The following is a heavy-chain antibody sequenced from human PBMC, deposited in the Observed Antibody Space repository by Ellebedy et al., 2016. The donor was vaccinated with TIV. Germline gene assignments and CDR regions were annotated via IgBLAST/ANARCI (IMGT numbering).Heavy chain of an antibody. V-gene: IGHV1-46*01. CDR2: INPSGGST. D-gene: IGHD1-26*01. CDR3: ARWSGSYLKGFGY. CDR1: GYTFTSYY. Sequence: ASVKVSCKASGYTFTSYYMHWVRQAPGQGREWMGLINPSGGSTSNEQKFQGRVTMTRDKYTSTVYMELNSLRSEDTAVYYCARWSGSYLKGFGYWGQGTLVTVSS. J-gene: IGHJ4*02.